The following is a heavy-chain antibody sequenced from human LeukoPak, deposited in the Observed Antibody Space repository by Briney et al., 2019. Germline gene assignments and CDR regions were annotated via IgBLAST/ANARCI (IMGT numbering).Heavy chain of an antibody. J-gene: IGHJ3*02. V-gene: IGHV3-23*01. Sequence: PGESLRLSCAASGFTFSSYAMSWVRQAPGKGLEWVSAISGSGGSTYYADSVKGRFTISRDNSKNTLYLQMNSLRAEDTAVYYCAKDHRIAAAGTPDAFDIWGQGTMVTVSS. D-gene: IGHD6-13*01. CDR2: ISGSGGST. CDR3: AKDHRIAAAGTPDAFDI. CDR1: GFTFSSYA.